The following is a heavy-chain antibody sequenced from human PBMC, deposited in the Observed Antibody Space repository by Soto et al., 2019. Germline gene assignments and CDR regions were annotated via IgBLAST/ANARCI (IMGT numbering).Heavy chain of an antibody. Sequence: PSETLSLTCAVSGGSISSSNWWSWVRQPPGRGLEWIGEIYHTGSTNYNPSLKSRVTISVDKSKNQFSLKLSSVTAADTVLYYCAREKEKYSSGWLPFDYWGQGTLVTVSS. V-gene: IGHV4-4*02. D-gene: IGHD6-19*01. CDR3: AREKEKYSSGWLPFDY. CDR1: GGSISSSNW. CDR2: IYHTGST. J-gene: IGHJ4*02.